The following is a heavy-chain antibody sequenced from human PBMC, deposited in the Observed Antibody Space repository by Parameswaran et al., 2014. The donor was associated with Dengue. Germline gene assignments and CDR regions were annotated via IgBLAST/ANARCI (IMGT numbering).Heavy chain of an antibody. CDR2: IIPIFGTA. Sequence: SVKVSCRASGYTFTSYGISWVRQAPGQGLEWMGGIIPIFGTANYAQKFQGRVTITADESTSTAYMELSSLRSEDTAVYYCARTPYIVLVVSDLGGYFDYWGQGTLVTVSS. CDR1: GYTFTSYG. D-gene: IGHD2-8*02. CDR3: ARTPYIVLVVSDLGGYFDY. J-gene: IGHJ4*02. V-gene: IGHV1-69*13.